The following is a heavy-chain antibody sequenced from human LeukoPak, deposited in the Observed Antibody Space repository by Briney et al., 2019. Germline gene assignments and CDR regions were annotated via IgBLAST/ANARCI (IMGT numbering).Heavy chain of an antibody. CDR1: GFTFSSYD. D-gene: IGHD3-22*01. V-gene: IGHV3-13*01. J-gene: IGHJ4*02. CDR3: ARGYYDSSGYIYFDY. Sequence: PGGSLRLPCAASGFTFSSYDMHWVRQATGKGLEWVSAIGTAGDTYYPGSVKGRFTISRENAKNSLYLQMNSLRAGDTAVYYCARGYYDSSGYIYFDYWGQGTLVTVSS. CDR2: IGTAGDT.